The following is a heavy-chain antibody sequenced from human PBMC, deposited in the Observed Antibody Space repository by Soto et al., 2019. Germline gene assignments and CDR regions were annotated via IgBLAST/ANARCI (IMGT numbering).Heavy chain of an antibody. CDR2: IKQDGSEK. D-gene: IGHD3-22*01. V-gene: IGHV3-7*04. J-gene: IGHJ4*02. CDR1: GFTFSSYW. CDR3: ARWYYYDSSGLLGY. Sequence: PGGSLRLSCAASGFTFSSYWMSWVRQAPGKGLEWVANIKQDGSEKYYVDSVKGRFTISRDNAKNSLYLQMNSLRAEDTAMYYCARWYYYDSSGLLGYWGQGTLVTVSS.